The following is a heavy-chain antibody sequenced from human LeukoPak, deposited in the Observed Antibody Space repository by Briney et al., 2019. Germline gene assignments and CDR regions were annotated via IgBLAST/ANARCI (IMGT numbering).Heavy chain of an antibody. Sequence: ASVNVSCKASGYTFTSYYMHWVRQAPGQGLEWMGIINPSGGSTSYAQKFQGRVTMTRDTSTSTVYMELSSLRSEDTAVYYCARDSIFDLEYYYGMDVWGQGTTVTVSS. V-gene: IGHV1-46*01. D-gene: IGHD3-3*01. J-gene: IGHJ6*02. CDR1: GYTFTSYY. CDR2: INPSGGST. CDR3: ARDSIFDLEYYYGMDV.